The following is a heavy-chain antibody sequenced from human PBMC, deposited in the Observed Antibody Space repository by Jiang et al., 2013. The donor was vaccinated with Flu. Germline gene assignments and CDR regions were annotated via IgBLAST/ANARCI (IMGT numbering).Heavy chain of an antibody. D-gene: IGHD4-17*01. J-gene: IGHJ4*02. CDR1: GFTFSSYG. CDR2: IWYDGSNK. Sequence: LESGGGVVQPGRSLRLSCAASGFTFSSYGMHWVRQAPGKGLEWVAVIWYDGSNKYYADSVKGRFTISRDNSKNTLYLQMNSLRAEDTAVYYCARVSNYGDYYFDYWGQGTLVTVSS. CDR3: ARVSNYGDYYFDY. V-gene: IGHV3-33*01.